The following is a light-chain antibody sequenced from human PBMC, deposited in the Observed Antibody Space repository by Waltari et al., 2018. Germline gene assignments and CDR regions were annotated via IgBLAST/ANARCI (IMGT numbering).Light chain of an antibody. V-gene: IGKV1-39*01. CDR2: AAS. CDR3: QQSYSTPYT. J-gene: IGKJ2*01. Sequence: DIQMTQSPSSLSASVGDRVTTTCRASQSSSSYLNWYQQKPGKAAKLLIYAASSLQSGVPSRFSGSGSGTDFTLTISSLQPEDFATYYCQQSYSTPYTFGQGTKLEI. CDR1: QSSSSY.